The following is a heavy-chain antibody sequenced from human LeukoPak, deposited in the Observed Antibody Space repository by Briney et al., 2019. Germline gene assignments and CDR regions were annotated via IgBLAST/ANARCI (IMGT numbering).Heavy chain of an antibody. CDR2: IKQDGSEK. J-gene: IGHJ4*02. CDR1: GFTFSRSW. V-gene: IGHV3-7*01. Sequence: GGSLRLPCAASGFTFSRSWMAWVRQAPGKGLEWVANIKQDGSEKYYVDSVKGRFTISRDNAKNSLYLQMNSLRAEDTAVYYCKSPYYWGQGTLVTVSS. CDR3: KSPYY.